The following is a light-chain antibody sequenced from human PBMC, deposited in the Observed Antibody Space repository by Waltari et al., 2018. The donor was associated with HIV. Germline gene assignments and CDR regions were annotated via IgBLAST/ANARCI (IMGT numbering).Light chain of an antibody. CDR3: QQYNNWPLYT. V-gene: IGKV3-15*01. J-gene: IGKJ2*01. Sequence: EIVMTQSPATLSVSPGERATLSCRASQSVTSNLAWYQQKPGQAPRLLIYGASTRATGIPVRFSGSGSRTEFTLIISSLQSEDFAVYYCQQYNNWPLYTFGQGTKLEIK. CDR2: GAS. CDR1: QSVTSN.